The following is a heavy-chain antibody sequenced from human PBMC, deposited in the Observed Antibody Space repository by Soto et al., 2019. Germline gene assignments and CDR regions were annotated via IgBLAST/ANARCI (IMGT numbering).Heavy chain of an antibody. CDR2: VFYSGAT. Sequence: SETLSLTCNVSGGPIKTGDYYWNWIRQPPGKGLEWIGYVFYSGATNYSPSLKSRAAISMNTSKNQFSLSLTSVTAADTAVYYCARAGFSYGHLLFWGQGIRVTVSS. J-gene: IGHJ4*02. D-gene: IGHD3-10*01. CDR1: GGPIKTGDYY. CDR3: ARAGFSYGHLLF. V-gene: IGHV4-30-4*01.